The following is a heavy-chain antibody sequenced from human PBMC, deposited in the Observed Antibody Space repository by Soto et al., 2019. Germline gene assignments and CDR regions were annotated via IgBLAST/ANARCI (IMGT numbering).Heavy chain of an antibody. Sequence: SVKVSCKASGGTFSSYAISWVRQAPGQGLEWMGGIIPIFGTANYAQKFQGRVTITADKSTSTAYMELSSLRSEDTAVYYCARAGDIVATITHYYYYGMDVWGQGTTVTSP. CDR3: ARAGDIVATITHYYYYGMDV. J-gene: IGHJ6*02. CDR2: IIPIFGTA. CDR1: GGTFSSYA. D-gene: IGHD5-12*01. V-gene: IGHV1-69*06.